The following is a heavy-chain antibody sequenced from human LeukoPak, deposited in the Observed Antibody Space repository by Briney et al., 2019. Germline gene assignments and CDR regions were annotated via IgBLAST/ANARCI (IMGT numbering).Heavy chain of an antibody. J-gene: IGHJ4*02. Sequence: GEPLQISCQGSGYSFSGNWIGWVRKMPGKGLEWMGVIYPGDSDTRYSPSFQGQVTISADKSIGTAYLQWSSLKASDTAMYYCASSGHSSGWYYFDYWGQGALVTVSS. CDR1: GYSFSGNW. CDR2: IYPGDSDT. D-gene: IGHD6-19*01. V-gene: IGHV5-51*01. CDR3: ASSGHSSGWYYFDY.